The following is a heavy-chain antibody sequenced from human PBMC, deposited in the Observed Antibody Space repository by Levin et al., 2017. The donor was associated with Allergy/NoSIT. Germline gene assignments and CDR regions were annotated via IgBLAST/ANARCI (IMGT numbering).Heavy chain of an antibody. Sequence: GGSLRLSCVASGITFSNAWLSWSRQAPGKGLEWVGCIKSKTDGGTVEYAAPVKGRFTISRADSKNSLYLQMNSLQTEDTAVYFCTTYSSSWFYFDYWGQGTLVTVSA. CDR3: TTYSSSWFYFDY. V-gene: IGHV3-15*01. D-gene: IGHD6-13*01. CDR2: IKSKTDGGTV. J-gene: IGHJ4*02. CDR1: GITFSNAW.